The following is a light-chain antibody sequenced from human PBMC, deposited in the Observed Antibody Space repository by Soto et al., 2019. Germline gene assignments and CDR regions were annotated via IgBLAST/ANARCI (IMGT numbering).Light chain of an antibody. CDR3: QQYNSSPLT. V-gene: IGKV1-5*01. J-gene: IGKJ4*01. CDR2: DAS. Sequence: DIQTPPSPSPLSASVGDRVIITCRASRSISSLFAWYQQQPRKPPKLLIYDASSLESGVPSRCSGSTAGTEFTLTISSLQPDDFAYYCWQQYNSSPLTFGGGTKVDIK. CDR1: RSISSL.